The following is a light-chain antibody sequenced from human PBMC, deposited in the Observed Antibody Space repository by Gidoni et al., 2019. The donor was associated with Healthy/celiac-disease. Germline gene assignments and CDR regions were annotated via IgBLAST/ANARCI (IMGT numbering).Light chain of an antibody. Sequence: QSVLTQPPSVSAASGQKVTISCSGCSSNIGNNYVSWYQQLPGTAPKLLIYDNNKRPSGIPDRFSGSKSGTSATLGITGLQTGDEADYYCGTWDSSLSAGVFGTGTKVTVL. CDR2: DNN. CDR3: GTWDSSLSAGV. CDR1: SSNIGNNY. J-gene: IGLJ1*01. V-gene: IGLV1-51*01.